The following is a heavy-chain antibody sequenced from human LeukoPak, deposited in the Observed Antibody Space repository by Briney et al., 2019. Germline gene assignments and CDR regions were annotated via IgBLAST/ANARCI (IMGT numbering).Heavy chain of an antibody. Sequence: PGRSLRLSCAASGFTFSSYAMSWVRQAPGKGLEWVSAISGSGGSTYYADSVKGRFTISRDNSKNTLYLQMNSLRAEDTAVYYCAKSMYSSSWYRDYYYGMDVWGQGTTVTVSS. V-gene: IGHV3-23*01. CDR3: AKSMYSSSWYRDYYYGMDV. CDR2: ISGSGGST. D-gene: IGHD6-13*01. CDR1: GFTFSSYA. J-gene: IGHJ6*02.